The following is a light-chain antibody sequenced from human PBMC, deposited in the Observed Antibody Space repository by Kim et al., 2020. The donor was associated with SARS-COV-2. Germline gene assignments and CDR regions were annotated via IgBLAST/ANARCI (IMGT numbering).Light chain of an antibody. CDR3: QSYDSSNWV. Sequence: GKTVTTSTTRSSGSIASNYVQWYQQRPGSAPTTVIYDDNQRPSGVPDRFSGSIDSSSNSASLTISGLKTDDEADYYCQSYDSSNWVFGGGTQLTVL. CDR2: DDN. V-gene: IGLV6-57*03. J-gene: IGLJ3*02. CDR1: SGSIASNY.